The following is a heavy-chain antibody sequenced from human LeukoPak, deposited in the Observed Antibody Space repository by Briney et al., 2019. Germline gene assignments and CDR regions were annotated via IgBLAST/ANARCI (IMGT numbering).Heavy chain of an antibody. J-gene: IGHJ4*02. CDR2: ISSSSSYI. CDR3: AREEGDETIDY. CDR1: GFTFSIYS. D-gene: IGHD2-21*01. V-gene: IGHV3-21*01. Sequence: GGSLRLSCAASGFTFSIYSMNWVRQAPGKGLEWVSSISSSSSYIYYADSVKGRFTISRDNAKNSLYLQMNSLRAEDTAVYYCAREEGDETIDYWGQGTLVTVSS.